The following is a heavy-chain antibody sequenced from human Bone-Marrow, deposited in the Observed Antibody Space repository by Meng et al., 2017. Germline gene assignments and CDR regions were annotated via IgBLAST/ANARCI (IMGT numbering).Heavy chain of an antibody. CDR2: INSDGRSI. D-gene: IGHD2-2*01. CDR3: VRDDCSSTSCYADAFDL. Sequence: GESLKILCSTSGFSLINYWVHWVRQAPKKGLVWVSRINSDGRSINYADSVKGRFTISRDNAKNTLYLEMNSLRADDTAVYYCVRDDCSSTSCYADAFDLWGQGTMVTVSS. V-gene: IGHV3-74*01. J-gene: IGHJ3*01. CDR1: GFSLINYW.